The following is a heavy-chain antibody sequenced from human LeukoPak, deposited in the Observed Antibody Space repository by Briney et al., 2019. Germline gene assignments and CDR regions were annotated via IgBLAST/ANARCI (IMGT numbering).Heavy chain of an antibody. J-gene: IGHJ5*02. CDR2: ISSSSSYI. CDR3: ARHVRYCSSTSCSGWFDP. Sequence: PGGSLRLSCAASGFTFSSYSMNWVRQAPGKGLEWVSSISSSSSYIYYADSVKGRFTISRDNAKNSLYLQMNSLRAEDTAVYYCARHVRYCSSTSCSGWFDPWGQGTLVTVSS. D-gene: IGHD2-2*01. V-gene: IGHV3-21*01. CDR1: GFTFSSYS.